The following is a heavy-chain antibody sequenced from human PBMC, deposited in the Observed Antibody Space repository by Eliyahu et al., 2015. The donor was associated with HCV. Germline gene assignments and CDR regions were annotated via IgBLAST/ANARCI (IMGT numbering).Heavy chain of an antibody. CDR2: IYHSGST. D-gene: IGHD6-19*01. V-gene: IGHV4-4*02. J-gene: IGHJ3*02. CDR3: ARDVRGKYNSDWYRAFDI. Sequence: QVQLQESGPGLVKPSGTLSLTCAVSGGSISSSNWWSWVRQPPGKGLEWIGEIYHSGSTNYNPSLKSRVSLSVDKSNNQFSLKLSSVTAADTAVFYCARDVRGKYNSDWYRAFDIWGQGTMVTVSS. CDR1: GGSISSSNW.